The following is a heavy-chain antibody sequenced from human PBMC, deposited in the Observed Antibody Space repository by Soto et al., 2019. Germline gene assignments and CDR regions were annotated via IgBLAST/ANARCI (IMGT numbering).Heavy chain of an antibody. CDR1: GFSLSTSGVG. CDR3: AHSSQPRSLNWFDP. V-gene: IGHV2-5*02. CDR2: IYWDDDK. J-gene: IGHJ5*02. Sequence: QITLKESGPTLVKPTQTLTLTCTFSGFSLSTSGVGVGWIRQPPGKALEWLALIYWDDDKRYSPSLKSRLTITKDTSKKQVVLTMTNMDPVDTATYYCAHSSQPRSLNWFDPWGQGTLVTVSS.